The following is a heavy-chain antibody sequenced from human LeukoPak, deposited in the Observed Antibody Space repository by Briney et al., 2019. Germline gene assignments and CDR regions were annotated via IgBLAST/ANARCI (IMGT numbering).Heavy chain of an antibody. D-gene: IGHD2-15*01. V-gene: IGHV4-61*02. Sequence: SETLSLTCTVSGGSISSGSYYWSWIRQPAGKGLEWIGRIYTSGSTNYNPSLKSRVTISVDTSKNQFSLKLSSVTAADTAVYYCARVIAATLDAFDIWGQGTMVTVSS. CDR2: IYTSGST. CDR1: GGSISSGSYY. CDR3: ARVIAATLDAFDI. J-gene: IGHJ3*02.